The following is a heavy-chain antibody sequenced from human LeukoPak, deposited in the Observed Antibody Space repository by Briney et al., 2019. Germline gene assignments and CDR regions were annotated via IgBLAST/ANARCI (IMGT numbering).Heavy chain of an antibody. D-gene: IGHD3-22*01. CDR2: INPNSGGT. Sequence: GASVKVSCKASGYTFTGYYMHWVRQAPGQGLEWMGWINPNSGGTNYAQKLQGRVTMTTDTSTSTAYMELRSLRSDDTAVYYCAREMHYYDSSGPWRGYYFDYWGQGTLVTVSS. J-gene: IGHJ4*02. CDR1: GYTFTGYY. V-gene: IGHV1-2*02. CDR3: AREMHYYDSSGPWRGYYFDY.